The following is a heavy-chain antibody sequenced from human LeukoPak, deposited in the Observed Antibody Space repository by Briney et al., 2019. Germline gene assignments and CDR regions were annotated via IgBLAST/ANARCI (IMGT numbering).Heavy chain of an antibody. D-gene: IGHD3-9*01. CDR3: AKPYYDILTGYSPFDY. J-gene: IGHJ4*02. CDR2: IRYDGSNK. V-gene: IGHV3-30*02. CDR1: GFTFSSYG. Sequence: GGSLRLSCAASGFTFSSYGMHWVRQAPGKGLEWVAFIRYDGSNKYYADSVKGRFTISRDNSKNTLYLQMNSLRAEDTAVYYCAKPYYDILTGYSPFDYWSQGTLVTVSS.